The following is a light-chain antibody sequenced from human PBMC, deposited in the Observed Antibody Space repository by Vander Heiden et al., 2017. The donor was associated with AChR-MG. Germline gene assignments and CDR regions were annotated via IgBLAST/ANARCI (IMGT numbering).Light chain of an antibody. Sequence: QSALTQPASGSGSPGQSITISATETSSGVGTYNLVSWYQQHTGKAPKVMIYEDNKRPSGISSRCSGSKSGNTASLTISGLQAEDDSDYYCSSSAGSGTWVFGGGTKLTVL. CDR2: EDN. CDR3: SSSAGSGTWV. CDR1: SSGVGTYNL. V-gene: IGLV2-23*01. J-gene: IGLJ3*02.